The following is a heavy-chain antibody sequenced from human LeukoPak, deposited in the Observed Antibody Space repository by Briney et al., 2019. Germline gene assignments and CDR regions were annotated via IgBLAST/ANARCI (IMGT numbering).Heavy chain of an antibody. Sequence: ASVKVSCKASGYTFTSYDINWVRQATGQGLEWMGWMNPNSGNTGYAQKFQGRVTMTRNTSISTAYMELSSLRAEDTAVYYCARAGDYDLEYYYGMDVWGQGTTVTVSS. CDR3: ARAGDYDLEYYYGMDV. J-gene: IGHJ6*02. V-gene: IGHV1-8*01. CDR2: MNPNSGNT. D-gene: IGHD4-17*01. CDR1: GYTFTSYD.